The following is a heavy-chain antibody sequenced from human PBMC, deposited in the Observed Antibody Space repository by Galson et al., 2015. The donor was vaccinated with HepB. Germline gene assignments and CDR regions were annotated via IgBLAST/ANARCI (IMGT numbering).Heavy chain of an antibody. V-gene: IGHV3-23*01. J-gene: IGHJ4*02. Sequence: SLRLSCAAPGFTFSRYAMSWVRQAPGKGLEWVSGISGRGGSTYYADSVKGRFTISRDNSGNTLYLQMNSLRAEDTAVYYCAKLGDFDYWGRGALVTVSS. CDR3: AKLGDFDY. CDR2: ISGRGGST. D-gene: IGHD3-16*01. CDR1: GFTFSRYA.